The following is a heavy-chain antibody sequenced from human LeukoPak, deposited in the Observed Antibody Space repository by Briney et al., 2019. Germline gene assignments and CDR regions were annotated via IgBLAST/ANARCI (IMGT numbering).Heavy chain of an antibody. CDR3: ARDQGEAGGDYYDSSGYYYSFDY. CDR1: GYTFTSYG. V-gene: IGHV1-18*01. CDR2: ISAYNGNT. Sequence: ASVKVSCKASGYTFTSYGISWVRQAPGQGLEWMGWISAYNGNTNSAPKLQGRVTMTTETSTSRAYVELRSLRSDDTAVYYCARDQGEAGGDYYDSSGYYYSFDYWGQGTLVTVSS. D-gene: IGHD3-22*01. J-gene: IGHJ4*02.